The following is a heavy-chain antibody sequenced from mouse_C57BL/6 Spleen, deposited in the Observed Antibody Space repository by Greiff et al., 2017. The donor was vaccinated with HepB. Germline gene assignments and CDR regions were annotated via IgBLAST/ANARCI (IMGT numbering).Heavy chain of an antibody. CDR2: IYPGDGDT. V-gene: IGHV1-80*01. J-gene: IGHJ4*01. CDR1: GYAFSSYW. D-gene: IGHD2-10*02. CDR3: ERSGVWVYAMDY. Sequence: VQLQQSGAELVKPGASVKISCKASGYAFSSYWMNWVKQRPGKGLEWIGQIYPGDGDTNYNGKFKGKATLTADKSSSTAYMQLSSLTSEDSAVYVCERSGVWVYAMDYWGQGTSVTVSS.